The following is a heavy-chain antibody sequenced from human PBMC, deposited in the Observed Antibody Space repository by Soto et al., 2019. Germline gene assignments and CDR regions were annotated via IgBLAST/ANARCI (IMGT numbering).Heavy chain of an antibody. CDR1: GFTVSSNY. D-gene: IGHD3-16*01. Sequence: GGSLRLSCAASGFTVSSNYMSWVRQAPGKGLEWVSVIYSGGSTYYADSVKGRFTISRDNSKNTLYLQMNSLRAEDTAVYYCARGPDRKMTNYDYIWGSYSKIQYYYYYMDVWGKGTTVTVSS. CDR2: IYSGGST. CDR3: ARGPDRKMTNYDYIWGSYSKIQYYYYYMDV. J-gene: IGHJ6*03. V-gene: IGHV3-66*01.